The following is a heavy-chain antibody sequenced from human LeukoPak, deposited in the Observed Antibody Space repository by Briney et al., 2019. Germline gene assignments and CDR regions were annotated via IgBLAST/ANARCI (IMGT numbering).Heavy chain of an antibody. D-gene: IGHD3-16*01. CDR2: LYTSRSS. Sequence: SETLSLTCTLSGGSSIGHYWTWIRQPAGKGLEWIGRLYTSRSSNYNPSLKSRITMSVDTSQNQFSLKLSSVTAADTAVYYCARSRFRMGNFEYWGQGILVTVSS. J-gene: IGHJ4*02. CDR3: ARSRFRMGNFEY. V-gene: IGHV4-4*07. CDR1: GGSSIGHY.